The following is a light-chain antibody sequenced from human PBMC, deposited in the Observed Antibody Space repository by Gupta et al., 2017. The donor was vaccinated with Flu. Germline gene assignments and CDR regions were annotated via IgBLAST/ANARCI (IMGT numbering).Light chain of an antibody. V-gene: IGKV3-20*01. J-gene: IGKJ3*01. CDR2: GAS. Sequence: GERATLSCRASQSVTNTYLAWYQQKPGQAPRLLIYGASSRATGIPDRFSGSGSGTDFTLTISRLEPEDFAVYYCQQYGSSPLTFGPGTTVDIK. CDR3: QQYGSSPLT. CDR1: QSVTNTY.